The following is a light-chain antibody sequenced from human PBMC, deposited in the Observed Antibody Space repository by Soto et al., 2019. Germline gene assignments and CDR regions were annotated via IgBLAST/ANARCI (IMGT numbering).Light chain of an antibody. CDR1: QSVSSD. V-gene: IGKV3-20*01. J-gene: IGKJ5*01. CDR2: GAS. CDR3: QQYSDLPMT. Sequence: EIVLTQSPGALSLSPGERATLSCRASQSVSSDLAWYHQKPGQAPRLLIYGASRRATGIPDRFSGSASGTDFTLTISRLEPEDFAVYFCQQYSDLPMTFGQGTRLEIK.